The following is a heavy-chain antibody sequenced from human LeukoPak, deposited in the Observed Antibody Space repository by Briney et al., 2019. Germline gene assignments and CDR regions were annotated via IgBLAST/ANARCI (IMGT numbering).Heavy chain of an antibody. CDR2: ISGSGSST. V-gene: IGHV3-23*01. CDR1: GFTFSSYA. Sequence: GRSLRLSCAASGFTFSSYAMSWVRQAPGKGLEWVSAISGSGSSTYYADSVKGRFTISRDNSKNTLYLQMNSLRAEDTAVYYCAKGGTAPRRYYYYMDVWGKGTTVTVSS. D-gene: IGHD1-14*01. J-gene: IGHJ6*03. CDR3: AKGGTAPRRYYYYMDV.